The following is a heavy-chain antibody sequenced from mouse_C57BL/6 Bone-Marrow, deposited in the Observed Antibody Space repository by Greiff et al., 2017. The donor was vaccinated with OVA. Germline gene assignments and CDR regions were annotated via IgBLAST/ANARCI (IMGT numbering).Heavy chain of an antibody. D-gene: IGHD4-1*01. CDR3: ARELGRYYFDY. CDR2: ISSGRSTI. CDR1: GFTFSDYG. Sequence: EAQLVESGGGLVKPGGSLKRSCAASGFTFSDYGMHWGRQAPEKGLEWVAYISSGRSTIHYAGTVKGRFTTSRDNANNTLFLQMTSLRSEDTAMYYCARELGRYYFDYWGQGTTLTVSS. J-gene: IGHJ2*01. V-gene: IGHV5-17*01.